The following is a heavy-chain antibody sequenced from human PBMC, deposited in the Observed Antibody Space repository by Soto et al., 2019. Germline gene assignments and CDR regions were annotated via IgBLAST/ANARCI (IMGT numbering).Heavy chain of an antibody. CDR3: VKDIGPCSHGQRGFDS. D-gene: IGHD5-18*01. V-gene: IGHV3-9*01. Sequence: EVQLAESGGGLIQPGRSLRLSCASSGFRFEDFAMHWVRQGPGKGLEWVASISWNSGTIGHADSVKGRLVISRDNAKNLLYLQMSSLRPEDTAFYYCVKDIGPCSHGQRGFDSWGQGTLVTVSS. CDR1: GFRFEDFA. CDR2: ISWNSGTI. J-gene: IGHJ4*02.